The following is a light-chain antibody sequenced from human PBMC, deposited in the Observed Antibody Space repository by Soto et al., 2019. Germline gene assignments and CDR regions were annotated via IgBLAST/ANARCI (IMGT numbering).Light chain of an antibody. CDR3: CSYAGTYYV. V-gene: IGLV2-8*01. CDR1: SSDVGGYNY. CDR2: EVN. Sequence: QSVLNQPPSASGSPGLSVTISCTGTSSDVGGYNYVSWYQQHPGKAPKIIIYEVNKRAPGVPDRFWGSKSGNTASLTISGLQAEDEAEYNCCSYAGTYYVFGTGTKVTVL. J-gene: IGLJ1*01.